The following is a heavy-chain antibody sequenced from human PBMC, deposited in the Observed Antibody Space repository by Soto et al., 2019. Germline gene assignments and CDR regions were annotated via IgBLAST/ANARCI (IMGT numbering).Heavy chain of an antibody. Sequence: ASVKVSCKASGYTFTSYGISWVRQAPGQGLEWMGWISAYNGNTNYAQKLQGRVTMTTNTSISTAYMELRSLRSEDTAVYYCARGYGSGSYPYYYYYYMDVWGKGTTVTVSS. V-gene: IGHV1-18*01. CDR1: GYTFTSYG. J-gene: IGHJ6*03. D-gene: IGHD3-10*01. CDR2: ISAYNGNT. CDR3: ARGYGSGSYPYYYYYYMDV.